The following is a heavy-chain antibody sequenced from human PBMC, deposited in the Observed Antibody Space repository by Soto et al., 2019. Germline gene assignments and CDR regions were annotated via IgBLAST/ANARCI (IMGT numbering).Heavy chain of an antibody. CDR3: VRGTWDCSSDNGYAPKGSFYYGMDV. Sequence: SVKVSCKASGGSFSRYGISWVRQAPGQGLEWMGGIIPMFGTPKYAQKLRGRATINADKSTSTAYMELRSLSSDDTAMYYCVRGTWDCSSDNGYAPKGSFYYGMDVWGQGTTVTVSS. J-gene: IGHJ6*02. V-gene: IGHV1-69*06. CDR2: IIPMFGTP. CDR1: GGSFSRYG. D-gene: IGHD2-2*01.